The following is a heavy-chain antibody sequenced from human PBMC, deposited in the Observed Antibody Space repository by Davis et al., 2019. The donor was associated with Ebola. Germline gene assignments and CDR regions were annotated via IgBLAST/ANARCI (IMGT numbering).Heavy chain of an antibody. Sequence: AASVKVSCKASGGTFNSLAITWVRQTPGQGLQWLGRIIPIRDRTDYAQKFQGRVTITADKSTSTVYMELSSLRFDDTAVYYCARFGYCSSTSCYWGYYYYGMDVWGQGTTVTVSS. CDR1: GGTFNSLA. V-gene: IGHV1-69*04. CDR3: ARFGYCSSTSCYWGYYYYGMDV. J-gene: IGHJ6*02. D-gene: IGHD2-2*01. CDR2: IIPIRDRT.